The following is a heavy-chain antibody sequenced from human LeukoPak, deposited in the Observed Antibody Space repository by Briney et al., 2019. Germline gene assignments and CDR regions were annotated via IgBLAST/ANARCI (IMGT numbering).Heavy chain of an antibody. CDR2: INPSGGNT. CDR3: AREAPSSHYAEYVDV. D-gene: IGHD4-17*01. J-gene: IGHJ6*02. V-gene: IGHV1-46*04. Sequence: ASVKVSCKASGYSFTSYYIHWVRQAPGQGLEWMGIINPSGGNTNYAQKLQGRVTMTRDTSTSTVYMELSSLRSEDTAVYYCAREAPSSHYAEYVDVWGQGTTVTVSS. CDR1: GYSFTSYY.